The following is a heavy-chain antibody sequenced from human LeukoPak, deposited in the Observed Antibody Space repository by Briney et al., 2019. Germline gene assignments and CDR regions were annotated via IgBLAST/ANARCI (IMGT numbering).Heavy chain of an antibody. CDR1: GYSFTSYW. J-gene: IGHJ6*02. CDR3: ARHPNLYDFWSGYPNGYYYYGMDV. CDR2: IYPGDSDT. D-gene: IGHD3-3*01. Sequence: GESLKISCKGSGYSFTSYWIGWVRQMPGKGREWMGIIYPGDSDTRYSPSFQGQVTISADKSISTAYLQWSSLKASDTAMYYCARHPNLYDFWSGYPNGYYYYGMDVWGQGTTVTVSS. V-gene: IGHV5-51*01.